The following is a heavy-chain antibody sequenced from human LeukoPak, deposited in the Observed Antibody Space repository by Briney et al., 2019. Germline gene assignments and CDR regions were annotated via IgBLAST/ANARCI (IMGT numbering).Heavy chain of an antibody. D-gene: IGHD3-10*01. V-gene: IGHV4-34*01. CDR3: ARPARYYYGSGSYYFDY. CDR2: INHSGST. CDR1: GGSFSGYY. Sequence: SETLSLTCAVYGGSFSGYYWSWIRQPPGKGLEWIGEINHSGSTNYNPSLKSRVTISVDTSKNQFSLKLSSVTAADTAVYYCARPARYYYGSGSYYFDYWGQGTLATVSS. J-gene: IGHJ4*02.